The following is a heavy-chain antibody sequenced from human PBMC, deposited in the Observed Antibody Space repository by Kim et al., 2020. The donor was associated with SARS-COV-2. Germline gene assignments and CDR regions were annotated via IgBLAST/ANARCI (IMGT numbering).Heavy chain of an antibody. CDR3: ARGGGSYLRGAIDY. D-gene: IGHD1-26*01. J-gene: IGHJ4*02. V-gene: IGHV3-48*03. CDR1: GFTFSSYE. Sequence: GGSLRLSCAASGFTFSSYEMNWVRQAPGKGLEWVSYISSSGSTIYYADSVKGRFTISRDNAKNSLYLQMNSLRDEDTAVYYCARGGGSYLRGAIDYWGQGTLVTVSS. CDR2: ISSSGSTI.